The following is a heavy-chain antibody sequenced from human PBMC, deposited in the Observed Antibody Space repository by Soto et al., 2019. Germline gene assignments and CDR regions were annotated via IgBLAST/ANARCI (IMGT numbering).Heavy chain of an antibody. D-gene: IGHD4-17*01. CDR3: AKDMKWGGMTTIHYFDS. Sequence: EVQLVESGGGLVQPGRSLRLSCAASGFTVDDYAMHWVRQAPGKGLEWVSGISWNSETIDYADSVKGRFTISRDNAKSPXCLQMNSLRPDDTALYYCAKDMKWGGMTTIHYFDSWGQGTLVTVSS. CDR2: ISWNSETI. J-gene: IGHJ4*02. V-gene: IGHV3-9*01. CDR1: GFTVDDYA.